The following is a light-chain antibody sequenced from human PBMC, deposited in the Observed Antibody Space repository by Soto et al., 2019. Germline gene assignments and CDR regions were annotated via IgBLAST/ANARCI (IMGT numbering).Light chain of an antibody. CDR3: QSHDSSLSGSV. CDR2: GND. V-gene: IGLV1-40*01. CDR1: NSNIGAGYD. Sequence: QSVLTQPPSVSGAPGQRVTISCTGSNSNIGAGYDVHWYQHLPGTAPKLLMYGNDNRPLGVPDRFSGSKSGSSASLAITGLQTEDEADYYCQSHDSSLSGSVFGGGTKLTVL. J-gene: IGLJ2*01.